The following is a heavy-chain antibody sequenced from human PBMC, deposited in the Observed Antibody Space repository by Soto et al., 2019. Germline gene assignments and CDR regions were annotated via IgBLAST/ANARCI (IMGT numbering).Heavy chain of an antibody. CDR1: GYTFTSYY. J-gene: IGHJ3*02. D-gene: IGHD5-12*01. CDR2: INPSGGST. Sequence: GASVKVSCKASGYTFTSYYMHWVRQAPGQGLEWMGIINPSGGSTSYAQKFQGRVTMTRDTSTSTVYMELSSLRSEDTAVYYCARGGYSGYDTPPDAFDIWGQGTMVTV. V-gene: IGHV1-46*01. CDR3: ARGGYSGYDTPPDAFDI.